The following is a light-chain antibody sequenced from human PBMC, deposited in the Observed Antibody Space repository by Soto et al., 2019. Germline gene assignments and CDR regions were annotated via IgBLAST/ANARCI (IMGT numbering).Light chain of an antibody. CDR2: DAS. J-gene: IGKJ1*01. Sequence: EIVLTQSPGTLSLSPGERATLSCRASQSFSNNYLAWYQQKPGQAPRLLIHDASSRATGIPDRFSGSGSGTDFTLTISRLEPEDFAVYYCQQYGGSPRTFGQGTKVDIK. CDR3: QQYGGSPRT. CDR1: QSFSNNY. V-gene: IGKV3-20*01.